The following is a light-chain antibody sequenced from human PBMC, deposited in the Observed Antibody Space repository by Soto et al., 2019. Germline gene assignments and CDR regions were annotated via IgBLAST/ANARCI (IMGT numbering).Light chain of an antibody. V-gene: IGKV1-5*03. J-gene: IGKJ1*01. CDR3: QQHNSYRRT. CDR2: PAS. CDR1: QSISTW. Sequence: DIQMTQSPSTLSASVGDRVTITCRASQSISTWLAWYQQKPGKAPKLLIYPASNFERGVPSRFRGSGSGTEFTLDISSLQPDDFATYYCQQHNSYRRTFGQGTKVEIK.